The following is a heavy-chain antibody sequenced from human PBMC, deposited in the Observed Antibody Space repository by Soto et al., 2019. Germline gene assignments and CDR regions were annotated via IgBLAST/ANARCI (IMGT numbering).Heavy chain of an antibody. J-gene: IGHJ6*02. CDR3: AKDREAMDV. CDR1: GFTFSSYG. D-gene: IGHD1-26*01. V-gene: IGHV3-30*18. Sequence: QVQLVESGGGVVQPGRSLRLSCAASGFTFSSYGMHWVRQAPGKGLEWVAVISYDGSNKYYADSVKGRFTISRDNSKNTLYLQMNSLRAEDTAVYYCAKDREAMDVWGQGTTVTVSS. CDR2: ISYDGSNK.